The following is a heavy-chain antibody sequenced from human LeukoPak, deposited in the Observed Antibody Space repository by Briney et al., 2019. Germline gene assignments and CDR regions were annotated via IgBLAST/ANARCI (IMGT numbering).Heavy chain of an antibody. Sequence: PSETLSLTCTVSGGSISSYYWSWIRQPPGKGLEWIGYIYYSGSTNYNPSLKSRVTISVDTSKNQFSLKLGSVTAADTAVYYCARARKYYYDSSAWFDPWGQGTLVTVSS. CDR2: IYYSGST. CDR1: GGSISSYY. D-gene: IGHD3-22*01. V-gene: IGHV4-59*01. J-gene: IGHJ5*02. CDR3: ARARKYYYDSSAWFDP.